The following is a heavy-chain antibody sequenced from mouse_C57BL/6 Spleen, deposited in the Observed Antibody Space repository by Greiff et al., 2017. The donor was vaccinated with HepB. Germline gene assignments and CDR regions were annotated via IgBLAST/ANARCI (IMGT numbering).Heavy chain of an antibody. V-gene: IGHV14-4*01. Sequence: VQLQQSGAELVRPGASVKLSCTASGFNIKDDYMHWVKQRPEQGLEWIGWIDPENGDTEYASKFQGKATITADTSSNTAYLQLSSLTSEDTAVYYCTTRDGSSPYYFDYWGQGTTLTVSS. CDR2: IDPENGDT. D-gene: IGHD1-1*01. CDR3: TTRDGSSPYYFDY. J-gene: IGHJ2*01. CDR1: GFNIKDDY.